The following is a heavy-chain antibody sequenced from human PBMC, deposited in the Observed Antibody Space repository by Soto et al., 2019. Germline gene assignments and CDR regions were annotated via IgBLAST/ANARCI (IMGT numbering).Heavy chain of an antibody. CDR1: GYTFTSYG. V-gene: IGHV1-18*01. CDR2: ISAYNGNT. D-gene: IGHD2-2*01. Sequence: ASVKVSCKASGYTFTSYGISWVRQAPGQGLEWMGWISAYNGNTNYAQKLQGRVTMTTDTSTSTAYMELRSLRSDDTAVYYCARGGLGYCSSTSCYLDYYYGMDVWGQGTTVTVSS. CDR3: ARGGLGYCSSTSCYLDYYYGMDV. J-gene: IGHJ6*02.